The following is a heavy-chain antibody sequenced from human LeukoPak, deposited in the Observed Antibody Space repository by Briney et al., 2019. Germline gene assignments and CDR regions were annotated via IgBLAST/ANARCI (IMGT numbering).Heavy chain of an antibody. CDR3: TSYGDYGVY. CDR2: IRSKANSYAT. Sequence: PGGSLRLXCAASGFTFSGSAMHWVRQASGKGLEWVGRIRSKANSYATAYAASVKGRFTISRDDSKNTAYLQMNSLNTEDTAVYYCTSYGDYGVYWGQGTLVTVSS. V-gene: IGHV3-73*01. CDR1: GFTFSGSA. D-gene: IGHD4-17*01. J-gene: IGHJ4*02.